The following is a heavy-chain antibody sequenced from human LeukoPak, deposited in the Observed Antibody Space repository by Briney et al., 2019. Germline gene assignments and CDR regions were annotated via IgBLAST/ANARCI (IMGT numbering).Heavy chain of an antibody. V-gene: IGHV4-4*07. Sequence: SETLSLTCTVSGGSISSYYWSWIRQPAGKGLEWIGRIYTSGSTNYNPSLKSRVTMSVDTSKNQFSLKLSSVTAADTAVYYCARDTHCGGDCYSVGFDYWGQGTLVTVSS. CDR3: ARDTHCGGDCYSVGFDY. D-gene: IGHD2-21*01. CDR2: IYTSGST. J-gene: IGHJ4*02. CDR1: GGSISSYY.